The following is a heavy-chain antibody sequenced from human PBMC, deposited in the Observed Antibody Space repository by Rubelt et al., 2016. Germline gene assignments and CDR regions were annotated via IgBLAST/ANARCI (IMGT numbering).Heavy chain of an antibody. CDR2: INHSGST. CDR1: GGSFSGYY. J-gene: IGHJ4*02. Sequence: QVQLQQWCAGLLKPSETLSLTCAVYGGSFSGYYWSWIRQPPGKGLEWIGEINHSGSTNYNPSLKRRVTISVDTSKNQFSLKLSSVTAADTAVKYCARGAAAGILFDYWGQGTLVTVSS. D-gene: IGHD6-13*01. CDR3: ARGAAAGILFDY. V-gene: IGHV4-34*01.